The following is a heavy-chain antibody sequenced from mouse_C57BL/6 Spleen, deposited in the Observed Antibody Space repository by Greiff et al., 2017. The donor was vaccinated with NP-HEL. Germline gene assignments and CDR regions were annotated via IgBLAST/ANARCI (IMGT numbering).Heavy chain of an antibody. V-gene: IGHV1-69*01. CDR3: ARNGITTVDYFDY. CDR2: IDPSDSDT. J-gene: IGHJ2*01. Sequence: QVQLQQPGAELVMPGASVKLSCKASGYTFTSYWMHWVKQRPGQGLEWIGEIDPSDSDTNYNQKFKGKSTLTVDKSSSTAYMQLSSLTSEDSAAYYCARNGITTVDYFDYWGQGTTLTVSS. CDR1: GYTFTSYW. D-gene: IGHD1-1*01.